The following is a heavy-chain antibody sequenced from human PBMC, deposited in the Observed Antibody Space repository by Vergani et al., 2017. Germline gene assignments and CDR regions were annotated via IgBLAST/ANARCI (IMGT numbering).Heavy chain of an antibody. CDR3: ARDWLFA. V-gene: IGHV3-30*03. Sequence: QVQLVESGGGVVQPGRSLRLSCAASGFTFSSYGMHWVRQAPGKGLEWVAVISYDGSNKYYADSVKGRFTISRDNAKNSLYLQMNSLRAEDTAVYYCARDWLFARGQGTLVTVSS. D-gene: IGHD5-12*01. CDR1: GFTFSSYG. CDR2: ISYDGSNK. J-gene: IGHJ4*02.